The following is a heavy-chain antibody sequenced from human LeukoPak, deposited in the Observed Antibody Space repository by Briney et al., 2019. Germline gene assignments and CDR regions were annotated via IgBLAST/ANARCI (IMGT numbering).Heavy chain of an antibody. CDR1: GFTFSSHW. D-gene: IGHD5-24*01. J-gene: IGHJ4*02. CDR2: IKSDGSST. CDR3: ARAGDGYTFFY. Sequence: GGSLRLSCAASGFTFSSHWMHWVRQAPGKGLVWVSRIKSDGSSTNYADSVKGRFTISRDNAKNSLYLQMNSLRAEDTAVYYCARAGDGYTFFYWGQGTLVTVSS. V-gene: IGHV3-74*01.